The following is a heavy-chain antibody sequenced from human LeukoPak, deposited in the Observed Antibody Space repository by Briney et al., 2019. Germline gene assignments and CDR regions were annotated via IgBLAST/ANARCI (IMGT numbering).Heavy chain of an antibody. J-gene: IGHJ3*02. D-gene: IGHD3-10*01. Sequence: PGGSLRLSCAASGLTFSSYGMNWVRQAPGKGLEWVSSISGSGDSTYHADSVRGRFTVSRDNSKNTLYLQMKSLRAEDTAVYYCAKVTGSGSCLADAFDIWGHGTVVSVSS. CDR3: AKVTGSGSCLADAFDI. CDR1: GLTFSSYG. CDR2: ISGSGDST. V-gene: IGHV3-23*01.